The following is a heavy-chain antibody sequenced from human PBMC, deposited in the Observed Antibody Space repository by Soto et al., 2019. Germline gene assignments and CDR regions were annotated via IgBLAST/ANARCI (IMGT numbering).Heavy chain of an antibody. CDR3: ARVGDYFNWYFDL. V-gene: IGHV3-53*01. Sequence: EVQLVESGGGLIQPGGSLRLSCAASGFTVSSNYMSWVRQAPGKGLEWVSVIYSGGSTYYADSVKGRFTISRDNSKNTLYLQMNSLRAEDTAVYYCARVGDYFNWYFDLWGRGTLVTVSS. D-gene: IGHD4-17*01. CDR1: GFTVSSNY. CDR2: IYSGGST. J-gene: IGHJ2*01.